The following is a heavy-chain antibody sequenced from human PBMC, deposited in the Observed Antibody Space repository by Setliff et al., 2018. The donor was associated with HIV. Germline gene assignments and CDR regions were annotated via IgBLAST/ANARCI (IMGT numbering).Heavy chain of an antibody. CDR1: GYTFIDYY. J-gene: IGHJ4*02. V-gene: IGHV1-69-2*01. CDR3: AAHYDILTGYRRPLDY. D-gene: IGHD3-9*01. Sequence: GASVKVSCKGSGYTFIDYYMHWVQQAPGKGLEWMGRVDPEDGETIYAEKFQGRVTITADTSTDTAYMELNSLRPEDTAVYYCAAHYDILTGYRRPLDYWGQGTLVTVSS. CDR2: VDPEDGET.